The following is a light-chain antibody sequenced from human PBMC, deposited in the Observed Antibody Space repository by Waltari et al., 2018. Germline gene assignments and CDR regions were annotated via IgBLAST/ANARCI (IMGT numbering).Light chain of an antibody. CDR1: SSYIDHYKS. J-gene: IGLJ1*01. V-gene: IGLV2-14*03. CDR2: DVN. CDR3: SSYVSSN. Sequence: HSALTQPASVSGSPGQSIPISCTGISSYIDHYKSVSWYQQHPGKAPKLIIYDVNVRPSRVSNRFSGSKSGNTASLTISGLQADDEADYYCSSYVSSNFGSGTKVTVL.